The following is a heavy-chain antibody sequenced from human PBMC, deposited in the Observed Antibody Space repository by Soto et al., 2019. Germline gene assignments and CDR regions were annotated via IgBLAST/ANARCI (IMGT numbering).Heavy chain of an antibody. Sequence: QVQLVESGGGLVKPGGSLRLSCAASGFTFSDYYMSWIRQAPGKGLEWVSYISSSSSYTNYADSVKGRFTISRDNAKNSLYLQMNSLRAEDTAVYYCARETYYYDSSGYYYEGDFDYWGQGTLVTVSS. V-gene: IGHV3-11*06. J-gene: IGHJ4*02. CDR2: ISSSSSYT. CDR3: ARETYYYDSSGYYYEGDFDY. CDR1: GFTFSDYY. D-gene: IGHD3-22*01.